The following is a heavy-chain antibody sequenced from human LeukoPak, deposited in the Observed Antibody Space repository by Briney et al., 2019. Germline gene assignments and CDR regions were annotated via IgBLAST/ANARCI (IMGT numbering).Heavy chain of an antibody. V-gene: IGHV3-23*01. J-gene: IGHJ4*02. CDR1: GFTFSNHG. CDR3: ARQEARNYYYEGLDY. Sequence: GGSLRLSCAASGFTFSNHGMNWVRQAPGKGLEWVSGISPSGDITYYADSVKGRFTISRDNSKNTLYLQMNSLRPDDTAIYFCARQEARNYYYEGLDYWGQGNLVTVSS. CDR2: ISPSGDIT. D-gene: IGHD3-22*01.